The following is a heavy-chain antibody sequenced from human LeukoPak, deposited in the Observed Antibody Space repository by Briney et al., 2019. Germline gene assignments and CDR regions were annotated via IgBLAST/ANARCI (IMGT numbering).Heavy chain of an antibody. CDR3: ARGRQPNPYSDFWSGPWGYYMDV. CDR2: INPNSGGT. V-gene: IGHV1-2*02. Sequence: GASVKVSCKASGYTFTGYYMHWVRQAPGQGLEWMGWINPNSGGTKYAQKFQGRVTMTRDTSISTAYMEVSRLRSDDTAVYYCARGRQPNPYSDFWSGPWGYYMDVWGKGTTVTVSS. D-gene: IGHD3-3*01. J-gene: IGHJ6*03. CDR1: GYTFTGYY.